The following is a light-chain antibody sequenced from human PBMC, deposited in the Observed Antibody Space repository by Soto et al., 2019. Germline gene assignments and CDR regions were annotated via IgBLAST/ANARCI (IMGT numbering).Light chain of an antibody. Sequence: EVVLTQSPGTVSLSPGERATLSCRASQSVTSNYLAWYQQKPGQAPRLLIYAASSRATGIPDRFSGSGSGPDFNIRISRLVHENFAADYCQEYGRSVKWTFGHGTKLDI. V-gene: IGKV3-20*01. J-gene: IGKJ1*01. CDR1: QSVTSNY. CDR3: QEYGRSVKWT. CDR2: AAS.